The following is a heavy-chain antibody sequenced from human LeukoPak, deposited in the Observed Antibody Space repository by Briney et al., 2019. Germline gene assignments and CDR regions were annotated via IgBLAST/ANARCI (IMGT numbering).Heavy chain of an antibody. CDR2: INHSGST. V-gene: IGHV4-4*02. D-gene: IGHD3-3*01. J-gene: IGHJ5*02. CDR3: ARVYLGGIGSYYDFWSGQPNWFDP. Sequence: SETLSLTCAVSGGSISSSNWWSWVRQPPGKGLEWIGEINHSGSTYYNPSLKSRVTISVDTSKNQFSLKLSSVTAADTAVYYCARVYLGGIGSYYDFWSGQPNWFDPWGQGTLVTVSS. CDR1: GGSISSSNW.